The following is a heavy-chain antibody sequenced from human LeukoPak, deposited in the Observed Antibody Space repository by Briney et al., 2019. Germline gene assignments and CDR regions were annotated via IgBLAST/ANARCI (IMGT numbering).Heavy chain of an antibody. CDR3: ARVERTAMFDY. CDR2: IYSSGST. CDR1: GGSISSSSYY. V-gene: IGHV4-39*07. J-gene: IGHJ4*02. D-gene: IGHD2-2*01. Sequence: SETLSLTCTVSGGSISSSSYYWGWIRQPPGKGLEWIGSIYSSGSTYYNPSLKSRITISVDTSKNQFSLKLSSVTAADTAVYYCARVERTAMFDYWGQGTLVTVSS.